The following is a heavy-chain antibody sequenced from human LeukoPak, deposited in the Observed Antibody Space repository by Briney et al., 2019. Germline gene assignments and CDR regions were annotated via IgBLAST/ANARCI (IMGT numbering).Heavy chain of an antibody. J-gene: IGHJ5*02. CDR2: ISYDGSNK. Sequence: PGRSLRLSCAASGFTFSSYAMHWVRQAPGKGLEWVAVISYDGSNKYYADSVKGRFTISRDNSKNTLYLQMNSLRAEDTAVYYCARDGEIVVVPAAKNWFDPWGQGTLVTVSS. D-gene: IGHD2-2*01. V-gene: IGHV3-30-3*01. CDR1: GFTFSSYA. CDR3: ARDGEIVVVPAAKNWFDP.